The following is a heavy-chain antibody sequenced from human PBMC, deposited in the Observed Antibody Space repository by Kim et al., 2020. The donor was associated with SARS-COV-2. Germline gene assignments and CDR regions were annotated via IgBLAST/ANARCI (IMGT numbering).Heavy chain of an antibody. Sequence: SETLSLTCTVSGGSISSGGYYWSWIRQHPGKGLEWIGYIYYSGSTYYNPSLKSRVTISVDTSKNQFSLKLSSVTAADTAVYYCARDVDWFGDPRGGMDVWGQGTTVTVSS. D-gene: IGHD3-10*01. CDR3: ARDVDWFGDPRGGMDV. V-gene: IGHV4-31*03. CDR1: GGSISSGGYY. J-gene: IGHJ6*02. CDR2: IYYSGST.